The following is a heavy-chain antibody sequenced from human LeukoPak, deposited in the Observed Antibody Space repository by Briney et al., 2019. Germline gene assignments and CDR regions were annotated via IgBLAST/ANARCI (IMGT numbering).Heavy chain of an antibody. CDR1: GYAFKKYA. CDR2: ISTYNGDT. CDR3: TRDPSNSSGWYIYFDY. V-gene: IGHV1-18*01. D-gene: IGHD6-19*01. J-gene: IGHJ4*02. Sequence: SVKVSFKASGYAFKKYAISWVRQAPGQGLEWLGWISTYNGDTNYAQNFKGRVTMTTDTSTSTAYMELRSLRSDDTAVYYCTRDPSNSSGWYIYFDYWGQGALVTVSS.